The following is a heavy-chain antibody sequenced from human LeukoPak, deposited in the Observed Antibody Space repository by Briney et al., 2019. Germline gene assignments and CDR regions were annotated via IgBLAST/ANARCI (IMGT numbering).Heavy chain of an antibody. J-gene: IGHJ4*02. D-gene: IGHD2-8*01. CDR1: GDSISSRNW. CDR2: IYHSGST. CDR3: ARVRSLLMLGASFFDY. V-gene: IGHV4-4*02. Sequence: SETLSLTCTVSGDSISSRNWWSWVRQSPGKGLEWMGEIYHSGSTNYNPSLESRVTMSLDNSKNQFSLKLNSVTAADTAVYYCARVRSLLMLGASFFDYWGQGTLVTVSS.